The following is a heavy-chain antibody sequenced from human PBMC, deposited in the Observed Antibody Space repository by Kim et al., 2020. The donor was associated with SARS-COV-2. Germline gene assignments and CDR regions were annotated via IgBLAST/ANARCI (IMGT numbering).Heavy chain of an antibody. J-gene: IGHJ6*02. Sequence: SETLSLTCTVSGGSISSSSYYWGWIRQPPGKGLEWIGSIYYSGSTYYNPSLKSRVTISVDTSKNQFSLKLSSVTAADTAVYYCARDCGVTHSTPLVDYYYYYGMDVWGQGTTVTVSS. V-gene: IGHV4-39*07. CDR3: ARDCGVTHSTPLVDYYYYYGMDV. CDR1: GGSISSSSYY. CDR2: IYYSGST. D-gene: IGHD2-21*01.